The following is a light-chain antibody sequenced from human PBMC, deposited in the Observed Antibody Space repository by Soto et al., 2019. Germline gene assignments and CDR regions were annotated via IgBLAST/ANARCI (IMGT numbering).Light chain of an antibody. CDR2: GAS. CDR1: QSVSSN. Sequence: EIVMTQSPATLSVSPGERATLSCRASQSVSSNLAWYQQKPGQAPRLLIYGASTRATGIPARFSGSGSGTEVTLSISSLQSEDFAVYYCQQYNNWWGRTFGGGTKVEIK. J-gene: IGKJ4*01. CDR3: QQYNNWWGRT. V-gene: IGKV3-15*01.